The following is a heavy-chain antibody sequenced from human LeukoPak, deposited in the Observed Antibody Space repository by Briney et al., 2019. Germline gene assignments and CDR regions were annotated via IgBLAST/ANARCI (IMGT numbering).Heavy chain of an antibody. J-gene: IGHJ3*02. CDR2: IWYDGSNK. CDR3: AREYGGNRRASDI. D-gene: IGHD4-23*01. Sequence: GTSLRLSCAPSGFTFSTFGMHWVRQAPGKGLEWVAVIWYDGSNKYYADSVKGRFTISRDSSKNTLYLQMNSLRAEDTAVYYCAREYGGNRRASDIWGQGTMVTVSS. CDR1: GFTFSTFG. V-gene: IGHV3-33*01.